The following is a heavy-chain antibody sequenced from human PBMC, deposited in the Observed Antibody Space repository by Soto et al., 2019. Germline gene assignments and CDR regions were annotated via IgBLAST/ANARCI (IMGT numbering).Heavy chain of an antibody. V-gene: IGHV3-23*01. J-gene: IGHJ4*02. Sequence: PGGSLRLSCAASGFTFSSYAMSWVRQAPGKGQERVSAISGSGGSTYYADSVKGRFTISRDYSKNTLYLQMNSLRAEDTAVYYCAKDLSIAARAFDYWGQGTLVTVSS. D-gene: IGHD6-6*01. CDR2: ISGSGGST. CDR1: GFTFSSYA. CDR3: AKDLSIAARAFDY.